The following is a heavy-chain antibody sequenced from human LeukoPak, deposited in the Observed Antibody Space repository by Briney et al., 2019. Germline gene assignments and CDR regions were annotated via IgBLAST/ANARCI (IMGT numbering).Heavy chain of an antibody. D-gene: IGHD2-2*01. Sequence: GASVKVSCKASGGTFSSYTISWARQAPGQGLEWMGRIIPILGIANYAQKFQGRVTITADKSTSTAYMELSSLRSEDTAVYYCARDGGCSSTSCYLFDYWGQGTLVTVSS. CDR3: ARDGGCSSTSCYLFDY. CDR2: IIPILGIA. J-gene: IGHJ4*02. CDR1: GGTFSSYT. V-gene: IGHV1-69*04.